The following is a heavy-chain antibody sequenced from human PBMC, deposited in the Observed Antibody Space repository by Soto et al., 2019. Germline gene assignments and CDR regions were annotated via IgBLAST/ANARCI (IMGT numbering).Heavy chain of an antibody. CDR2: IYHSGST. J-gene: IGHJ5*02. V-gene: IGHV4-30-2*01. CDR3: ARVPRP. CDR1: GGSISSGGYS. Sequence: QLQLKESGSGLVKPSQTLSLTCAVSGGSISSGGYSWSWIRQPPGKGLEWIVYIYHSGSTYYNPSLKSRVTISVDRSKNQFSLKLSSVTAADTAVYYCARVPRPWGQGTLVTVSS.